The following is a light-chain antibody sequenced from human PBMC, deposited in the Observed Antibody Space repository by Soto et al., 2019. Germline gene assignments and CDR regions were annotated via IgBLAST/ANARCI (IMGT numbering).Light chain of an antibody. CDR3: QQYNTISPRT. V-gene: IGKV1-5*03. CDR2: KAS. CDR1: QSISSW. Sequence: DIQMTQSPSTLSASVGDRVTITCRASQSISSWLAWYQQKPGKAPKLLIYKASSLESGVPSRFSGSGSGTEFTLTISSLQPDDFATYYCQQYNTISPRTFGQGTKVEIK. J-gene: IGKJ1*01.